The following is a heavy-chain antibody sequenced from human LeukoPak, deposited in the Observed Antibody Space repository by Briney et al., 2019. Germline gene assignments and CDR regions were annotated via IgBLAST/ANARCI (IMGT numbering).Heavy chain of an antibody. V-gene: IGHV3-33*06. J-gene: IGHJ3*01. CDR1: GFTFSSYG. CDR2: IWCDGSNK. CDR3: AKHGYRNGIYDGFDL. Sequence: GRSLRLSCAASGFTFSSYGMHWVRQAPGKGLEWVAVIWCDGSNKYYADSVKGRFTISRDNSKNTLYLQMNSLRAEDTAVYYCAKHGYRNGIYDGFDLWGQGTMVTVSS. D-gene: IGHD5-18*01.